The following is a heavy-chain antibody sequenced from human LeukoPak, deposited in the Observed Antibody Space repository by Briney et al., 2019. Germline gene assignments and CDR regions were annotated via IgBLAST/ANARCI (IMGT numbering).Heavy chain of an antibody. J-gene: IGHJ5*02. V-gene: IGHV4-39*01. CDR2: IYYSGST. CDR1: GGSISSSSYY. CDR3: ARHMRPPAAILFDP. D-gene: IGHD2-2*01. Sequence: PSETLSLTCTVSGGSISSSSYYWGWIRQPPGKGLEWIGSIYYSGSTYYNPSLKSRVTISVDTSKNQFSLKLSSVTAADTAVYYCARHMRPPAAILFDPWGQGTLVTVSS.